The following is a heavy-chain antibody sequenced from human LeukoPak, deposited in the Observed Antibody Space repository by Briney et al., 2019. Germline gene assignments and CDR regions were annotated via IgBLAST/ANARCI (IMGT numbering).Heavy chain of an antibody. CDR2: INQDGSDK. CDR3: ARSSSSAFDY. Sequence: GGSLRLSCAASGFTFSTLWINWVRQAPGKGLEWVANINQDGSDKYYMDSVKGRFTISRDNAKNSLYLQMNSLRAEDTAIYYCARSSSSAFDYWGQGTLVTVPS. V-gene: IGHV3-7*01. J-gene: IGHJ4*02. D-gene: IGHD6-6*01. CDR1: GFTFSTLW.